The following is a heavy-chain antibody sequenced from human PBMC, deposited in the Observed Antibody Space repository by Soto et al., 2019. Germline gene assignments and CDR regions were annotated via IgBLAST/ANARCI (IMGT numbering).Heavy chain of an antibody. Sequence: GAAVQVSCKASGYSFRNNDVRWLRQATGHGLEWMGWMNPGSGDTGYAQNFQGRVTRTRAISIATAYMELSSLRSDDTAIYYCARMATFASVNWFDPGGQGTLVTVSS. CDR2: MNPGSGDT. CDR3: ARMATFASVNWFDP. V-gene: IGHV1-8*01. D-gene: IGHD3-16*01. CDR1: GYSFRNND. J-gene: IGHJ5*02.